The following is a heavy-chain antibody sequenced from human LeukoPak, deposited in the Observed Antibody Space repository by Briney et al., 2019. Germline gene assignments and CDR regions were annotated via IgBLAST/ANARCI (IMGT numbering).Heavy chain of an antibody. D-gene: IGHD3-10*01. J-gene: IGHJ4*02. Sequence: GGSLRLSCVASGFTFSSYWMHWVRQDPRKGLVWVSRINGDGRNINYADSVRGRFTISRDNAKNSLYLQMNSLRAEDTAVYYCARGRAVRGVKFDYWGRGTLVTVSS. CDR3: ARGRAVRGVKFDY. V-gene: IGHV3-74*01. CDR2: INGDGRNI. CDR1: GFTFSSYW.